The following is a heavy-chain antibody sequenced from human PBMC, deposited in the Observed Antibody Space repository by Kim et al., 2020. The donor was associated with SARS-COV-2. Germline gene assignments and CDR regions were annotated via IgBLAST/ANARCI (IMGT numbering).Heavy chain of an antibody. CDR3: ARFPYYDIFTGNWFDP. V-gene: IGHV4-30-2*05. Sequence: PSLKSPVTISVDTSNNQFSLKLSSVTAADTAVYYCARFPYYDIFTGNWFDPWGQGTLVTVSS. J-gene: IGHJ5*02. D-gene: IGHD3-9*01.